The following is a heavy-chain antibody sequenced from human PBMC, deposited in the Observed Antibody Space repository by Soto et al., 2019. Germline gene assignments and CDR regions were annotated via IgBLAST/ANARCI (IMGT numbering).Heavy chain of an antibody. CDR2: MNPNSGNT. CDR1: GYTFTSYD. CDR3: GRDVLGSGSYLGY. Sequence: AASVKVSCKASGYTFTSYDINWVRQATGQGLEWMGWMNPNSGNTGYAQKFQGRVTMTRNTPISTAYMELSSLRSEDTAVYYCGRDVLGSGSYLGYWGQGTLVTVSS. J-gene: IGHJ4*02. D-gene: IGHD3-10*01. V-gene: IGHV1-8*01.